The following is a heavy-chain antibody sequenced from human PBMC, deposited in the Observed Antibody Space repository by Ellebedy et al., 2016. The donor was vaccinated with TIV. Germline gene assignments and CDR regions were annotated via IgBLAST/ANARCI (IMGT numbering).Heavy chain of an antibody. D-gene: IGHD6-19*01. J-gene: IGHJ6*03. CDR2: IYYSGST. V-gene: IGHV4-39*07. CDR1: GGSISSSSYY. CDR3: ARDSSGFSPGMGYYYYMDV. Sequence: SETLSLTCTVSGGSISSSSYYWGWIRQPPGKGLEWIGSIYYSGSTYYNPSPKSRVTISVDTSKNQFSLKLSFVTAADTAVYYCARDSSGFSPGMGYYYYMDVWGKGTTVTVSS.